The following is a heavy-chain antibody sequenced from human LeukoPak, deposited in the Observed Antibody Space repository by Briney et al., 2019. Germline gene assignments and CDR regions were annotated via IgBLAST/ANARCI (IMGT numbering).Heavy chain of an antibody. CDR1: GYTFTGYY. CDR2: INPNSGGT. J-gene: IGHJ4*02. CDR3: ARAGVGDGSGSYPPFFAN. V-gene: IGHV1-2*02. Sequence: ASVKVSCKASGYTFTGYYMHWVRQAPGQGLEWMGWINPNSGGTNYAQKFQGRVTMTRDTSISTAYKELSRLRSDDTAVYYCARAGVGDGSGSYPPFFANWGQGTLVTVSS. D-gene: IGHD3-10*01.